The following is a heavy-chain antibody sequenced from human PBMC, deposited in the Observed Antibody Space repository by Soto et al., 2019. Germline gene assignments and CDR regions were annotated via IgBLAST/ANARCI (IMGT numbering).Heavy chain of an antibody. CDR2: INPGDSNT. D-gene: IGHD1-1*01. V-gene: IGHV5-51*01. CDR1: RYSFTNFW. J-gene: IGHJ4*02. CDR3: TTTSDGTFTWTN. Sequence: PGESLKISCQVSRYSFTNFWIGWVRQMPGKGLEWMGIINPGDSNTKYSPSFQGQVTISADKSISTAYMQWSSLQAPDTAIYYCTTTSDGTFTWTNWGQGTLVTVSS.